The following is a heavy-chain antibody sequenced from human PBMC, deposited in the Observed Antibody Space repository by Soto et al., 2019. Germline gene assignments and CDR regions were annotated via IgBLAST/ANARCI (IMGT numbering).Heavy chain of an antibody. J-gene: IGHJ5*02. Sequence: QVQLVQSGAELKKPGSSVKVSCKASGGTFNTYGISWVRQAPGQGIEWMGGIIPLFGTTNYAQKFKGRVTITADESTSTVYMELSSLXFEDTAIYYCARARGSSWYXWFDXXGQGTXXXXS. CDR3: ARARGSSWYXWFDX. D-gene: IGHD1-26*01. CDR2: IIPLFGTT. CDR1: GGTFNTYG. V-gene: IGHV1-69*01.